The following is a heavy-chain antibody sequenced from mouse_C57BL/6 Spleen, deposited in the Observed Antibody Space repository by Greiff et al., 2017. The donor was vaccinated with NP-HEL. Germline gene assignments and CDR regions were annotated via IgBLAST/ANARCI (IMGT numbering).Heavy chain of an antibody. V-gene: IGHV1-55*01. CDR3: ARSDDGYYSAWFAY. J-gene: IGHJ3*01. CDR1: GYTFTSYW. CDR2: IYPGSGST. Sequence: QVQLQQPGAELVKPGASVKMSCKASGYTFTSYWITWVKQRPGQGLEWIGDIYPGSGSTNYNEKFKSKATLTVDTSSSTAYMQLSSLTSEDSAVYYCARSDDGYYSAWFAYWGQGTLVTVSA. D-gene: IGHD2-3*01.